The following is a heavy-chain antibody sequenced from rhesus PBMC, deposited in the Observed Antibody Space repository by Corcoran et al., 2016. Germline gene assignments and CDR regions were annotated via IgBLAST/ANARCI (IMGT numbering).Heavy chain of an antibody. CDR2: VDPEDGEA. Sequence: EVQLVQSGAEVKKPGASVKISCKASGYTFTDYYLHWVRQAPGKGLEWMGRVDPEDGEAINAQKFQDRVTITADTSTDTAYMELSSLRSEDTAVYYCAIGGSGAFDFWGQGLRVTVSS. V-gene: IGHV1-111*02. J-gene: IGHJ3*01. D-gene: IGHD5-42*01. CDR1: GYTFTDYY. CDR3: AIGGSGAFDF.